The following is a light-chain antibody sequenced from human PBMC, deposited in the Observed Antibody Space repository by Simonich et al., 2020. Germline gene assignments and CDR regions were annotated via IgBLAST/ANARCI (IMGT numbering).Light chain of an antibody. J-gene: IGKJ3*01. CDR1: QGISSA. CDR2: DAS. CDR3: QQFNSYPFT. V-gene: IGKV1-13*02. Sequence: AIQLTQSPSSLSASVGDRVTITCRASQGISSALAWYQQKPGKAPKLLIYDASSLESGVPSRCSGSGSGTDFTLTISSLQPEDFATYYWQQFNSYPFTFGPGTKVDIK.